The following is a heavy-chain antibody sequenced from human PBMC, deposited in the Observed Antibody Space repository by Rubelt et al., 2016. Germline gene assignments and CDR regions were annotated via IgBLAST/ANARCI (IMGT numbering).Heavy chain of an antibody. V-gene: IGHV4-59*01. CDR2: IYYRGST. Sequence: QVQLQESGPGLVKPSETLSLTCTVSGGSISSYYWSWIRQPPGKGLEWMGYIYYRGSTNYTPSLKSRFTISGDTSNNQFSLKLSSVTAADTAVYYCARVGYSYGEAFDIWGQGTMVTVSS. CDR1: GGSISSYY. J-gene: IGHJ3*02. D-gene: IGHD5-18*01. CDR3: ARVGYSYGEAFDI.